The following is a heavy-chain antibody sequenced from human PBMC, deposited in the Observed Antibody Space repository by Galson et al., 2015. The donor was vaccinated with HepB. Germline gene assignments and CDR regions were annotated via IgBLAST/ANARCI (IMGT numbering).Heavy chain of an antibody. J-gene: IGHJ6*02. CDR3: AREYCSGGSCYSGGSYYYYGMDV. D-gene: IGHD2-15*01. Sequence: SVKVSCKASGGTFSSYTISWVRQAPGQGLEWMGRIIPILGIANYAQKFQGRVTITADKSTSTAYMELSSLRSEDTAVYYCAREYCSGGSCYSGGSYYYYGMDVWGQGTTVTVSS. CDR2: IIPILGIA. CDR1: GGTFSSYT. V-gene: IGHV1-69*04.